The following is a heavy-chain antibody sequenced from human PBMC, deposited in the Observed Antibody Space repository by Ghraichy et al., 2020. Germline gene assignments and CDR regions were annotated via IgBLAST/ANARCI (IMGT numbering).Heavy chain of an antibody. V-gene: IGHV4-59*01. CDR2: IYYSGST. CDR1: GGSISSYY. J-gene: IGHJ6*02. CDR3: ARFRGPSSWFGELFVGAYYYGMDV. D-gene: IGHD3-10*01. Sequence: SETLSLTCTVSGGSISSYYWSWIRQPPGKGLEWIGYIYYSGSTNYNPSLKSRVTISVDTSKNQFSLKLSSVTAADTAVYYCARFRGPSSWFGELFVGAYYYGMDVWGQGTTVTVSS.